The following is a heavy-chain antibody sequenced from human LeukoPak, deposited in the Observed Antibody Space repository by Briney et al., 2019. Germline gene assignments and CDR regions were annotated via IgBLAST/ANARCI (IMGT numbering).Heavy chain of an antibody. J-gene: IGHJ4*02. D-gene: IGHD6-19*01. CDR1: GYTLTDHD. V-gene: IGHV1-3*01. CDR2: INPGNGNT. CDR3: ANWAGTPAGYFSGPLDY. Sequence: ASVNVSCKASGYTLTDHDIHWVRQAPGQRLEWMGCINPGNGNTKYSQKFQGRVTITRDTSASTAYMELSSLTSEDTAVYYCANWAGTPAGYFSGPLDYWGQGTLVTVSS.